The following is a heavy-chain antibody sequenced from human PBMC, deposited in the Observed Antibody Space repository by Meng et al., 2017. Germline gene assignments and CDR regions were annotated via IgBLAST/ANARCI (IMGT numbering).Heavy chain of an antibody. V-gene: IGHV3-73*01. J-gene: IGHJ3*02. CDR2: IITKTNKYAT. CDR1: GFIFSGSD. Sequence: GESLKISCAASGFIFSGSDIHWVRQASGKGLEWVGRIITKTNKYATAYAASVKGRFTSSRDDSLTTAYLQMNSLRSEDTALYYCTVYITGHIWGQGTMVTVSS. D-gene: IGHD6-19*01. CDR3: TVYITGHI.